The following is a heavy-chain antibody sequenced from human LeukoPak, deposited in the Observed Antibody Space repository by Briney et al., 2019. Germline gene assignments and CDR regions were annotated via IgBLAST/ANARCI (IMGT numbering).Heavy chain of an antibody. CDR1: GLTFANAR. Sequence: GGSLRLSCVVSGLTFANARMTWVRQAPGKGLEWVGRVQTKADGGTSDYAAPVKGRFTISRDDSKSTLYLQMSSLKTEDTAVYYCTAGGSYYSYWGQGTLVTVSS. V-gene: IGHV3-15*01. D-gene: IGHD3-10*01. CDR3: TAGGSYYSY. CDR2: VQTKADGGTS. J-gene: IGHJ4*02.